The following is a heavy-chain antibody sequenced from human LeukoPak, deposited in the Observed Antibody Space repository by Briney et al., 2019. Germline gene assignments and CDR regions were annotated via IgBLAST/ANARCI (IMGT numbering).Heavy chain of an antibody. CDR3: AKDPYSSSWYGGWRNWFDP. CDR2: ISYDGSNK. CDR1: GFTFSSYG. V-gene: IGHV3-30*18. Sequence: PGRSLRLSCAASGFTFSSYGMHWVRQAPGKGLEWVAVISYDGSNKYYADSVKGRFTISRDNSKNTLYLQMNSLRAEDMAVYYCAKDPYSSSWYGGWRNWFDPWGQGTLVTVSS. J-gene: IGHJ5*02. D-gene: IGHD6-13*01.